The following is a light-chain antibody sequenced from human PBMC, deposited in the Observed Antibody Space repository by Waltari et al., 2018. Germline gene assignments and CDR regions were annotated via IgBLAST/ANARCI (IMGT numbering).Light chain of an antibody. V-gene: IGKV2-40*01. Sequence: DIVMTQTPVSLSVTLGESASISCRASQSLLDSEDGNNYLEWYLQKPGQSPQILIYVISNRTSGVPDRFSGSGSDTEFTLRISRVEADDLGVYYCMQGLDFPWTIGQGTKIEVK. CDR3: MQGLDFPWT. J-gene: IGKJ1*01. CDR1: QSLLDSEDGNNY. CDR2: VIS.